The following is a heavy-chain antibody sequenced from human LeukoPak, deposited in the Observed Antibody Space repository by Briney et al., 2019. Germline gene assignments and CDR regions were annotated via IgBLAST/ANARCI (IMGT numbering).Heavy chain of an antibody. CDR2: IYYSGST. D-gene: IGHD3-3*01. CDR3: ARYDFWSGYQDY. Sequence: SETLSLTCTVSGGSISSYYWSWIRQPPGKGLEWIGYIYYSGSTNYNPSLKSRVTISVDTSKKQFSLKLNSVTAADTAVYYCARYDFWSGYQDYWGQGTLVTVSS. J-gene: IGHJ4*02. V-gene: IGHV4-59*01. CDR1: GGSISSYY.